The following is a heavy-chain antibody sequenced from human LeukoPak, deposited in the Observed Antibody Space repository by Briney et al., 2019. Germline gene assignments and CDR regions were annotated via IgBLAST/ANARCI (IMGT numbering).Heavy chain of an antibody. CDR1: VYTFTTYG. CDR2: ISAFTGNT. Sequence: ASVTVSFKTSVYTFTTYGIYWVRQAPGQGLEYMGWISAFTGNTNYAHKFQGRVAMTMDMSTSTVEMELSSLKFDDTALYFCARLSYDGEGYWGQGTLVTVCS. V-gene: IGHV1-18*01. J-gene: IGHJ4*01. D-gene: IGHD3-10*01. CDR3: ARLSYDGEGY.